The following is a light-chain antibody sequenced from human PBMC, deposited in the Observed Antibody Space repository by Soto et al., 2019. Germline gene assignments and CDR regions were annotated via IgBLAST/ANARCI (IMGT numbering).Light chain of an antibody. CDR3: QQSFSTTWT. Sequence: DIQMTQSPSSLSASIGDRVNITCRASQSIISYLNWYQQKPGKAPKLLIYAASSLQSGVPSRFSGAGSGTDFTLTISSLQPEDCATYYCQQSFSTTWTFGHGTKVEIK. CDR1: QSIISY. J-gene: IGKJ1*01. V-gene: IGKV1-39*01. CDR2: AAS.